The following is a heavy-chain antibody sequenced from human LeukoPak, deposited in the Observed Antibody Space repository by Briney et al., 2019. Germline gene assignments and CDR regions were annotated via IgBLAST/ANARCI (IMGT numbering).Heavy chain of an antibody. D-gene: IGHD1-26*01. J-gene: IGHJ4*02. CDR3: ARVIVGATFDY. V-gene: IGHV4-30-4*08. Sequence: TSQTLFLTCTVSGGSISSGDYYWSWIRQPPGKGLEWIGYIYYSGSTYYNPSLKSRVTISVDTSKNQFSLKLSSVTAADTAVYYCARVIVGATFDYWGQGTLVTVSS. CDR2: IYYSGST. CDR1: GGSISSGDYY.